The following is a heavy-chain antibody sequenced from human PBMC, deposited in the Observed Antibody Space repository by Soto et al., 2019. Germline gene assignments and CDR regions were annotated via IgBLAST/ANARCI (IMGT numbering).Heavy chain of an antibody. CDR2: ISADNGNT. J-gene: IGHJ6*02. Sequence: ASVKVSCKASGYTFYSHSISWVRQAPGQGLEWMGRISADNGNTNYAQKFRGRVTMTTDTSTSTVYMELRNLRSDDTAVYYCARCIQQDYYYGMDAWGQGTTVTVSS. V-gene: IGHV1-18*01. D-gene: IGHD5-18*01. CDR3: ARCIQQDYYYGMDA. CDR1: GYTFYSHS.